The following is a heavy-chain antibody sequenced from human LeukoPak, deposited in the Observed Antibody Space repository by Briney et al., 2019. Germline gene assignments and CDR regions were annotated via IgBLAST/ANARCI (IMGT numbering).Heavy chain of an antibody. D-gene: IGHD5-18*01. CDR1: GFTFSSYE. V-gene: IGHV3-20*04. Sequence: GGSLRLSCAASGFTFSSYEMNWVRQAPGKGLEWVSGINWNGGSTGYADSVKGRFTISRDNAKNSLYLQMNSLRAEDTALYYCARDLVDTAMASPFDYWGQGTLVTVSS. CDR3: ARDLVDTAMASPFDY. CDR2: INWNGGST. J-gene: IGHJ4*02.